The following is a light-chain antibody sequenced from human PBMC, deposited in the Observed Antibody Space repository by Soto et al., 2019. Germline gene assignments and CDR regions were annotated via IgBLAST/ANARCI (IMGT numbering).Light chain of an antibody. Sequence: QSALTQPASVSGSPGQSITISCTGTSTDVGGYNYVSWYQHHPGKAPKLMIYEVSNRPSGVSNRFSGSKSGNTASLTISGLLAEDEAEYYCSSYTSSSILGVFGGGTKVTVL. CDR2: EVS. J-gene: IGLJ2*01. CDR1: STDVGGYNY. V-gene: IGLV2-14*01. CDR3: SSYTSSSILGV.